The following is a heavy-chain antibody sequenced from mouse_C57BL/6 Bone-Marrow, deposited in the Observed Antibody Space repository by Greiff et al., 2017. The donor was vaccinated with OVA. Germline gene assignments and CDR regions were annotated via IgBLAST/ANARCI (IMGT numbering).Heavy chain of an antibody. D-gene: IGHD4-1*01. CDR1: GFSLTSYG. V-gene: IGHV2-2*01. CDR3: ARKIPPPGTDRYFDV. Sequence: QVQLKQSGPGLVQPSQSLSITCTVSGFSLTSYGVHWVRQSPGKGLEWLGVIWSGGSTDYNAAFISRLSISKDNSKSQVFFKMNSLQADDTAIYYCARKIPPPGTDRYFDVWGTGTTVTVSS. J-gene: IGHJ1*03. CDR2: IWSGGST.